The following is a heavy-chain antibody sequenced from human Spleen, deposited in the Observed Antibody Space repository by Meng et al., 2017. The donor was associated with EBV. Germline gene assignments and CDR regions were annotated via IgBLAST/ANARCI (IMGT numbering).Heavy chain of an antibody. CDR2: INHSGST. D-gene: IGHD2-15*01. J-gene: IGHJ5*02. Sequence: QGQLQQWGAGLLKPSETLSLTCAVSGGSFSGFYWGWIRQPPGKGLEWIGEINHSGSTNYNPSLKSRVTISIDTSKNQFSLRLNSVTAADTAVYYCARGVQVAWRFDPWGQGTLVTVSS. CDR3: ARGVQVAWRFDP. CDR1: GGSFSGFY. V-gene: IGHV4-34*01.